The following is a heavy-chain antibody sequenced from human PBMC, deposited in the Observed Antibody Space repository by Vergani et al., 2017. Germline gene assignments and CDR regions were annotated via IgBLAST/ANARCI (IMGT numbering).Heavy chain of an antibody. CDR1: GFTFDDYA. J-gene: IGHJ3*02. CDR3: ARRQSSGWYLVGSDFAFDI. Sequence: EVQLVESGGGLVQPGRSLRLSCAASGFTFDDYAMHWVRQAPGKGLEWVSGISWNSGSIGYADSVKGRFTISRDNAKNSLYLQMNSLRAEDTALYYCARRQSSGWYLVGSDFAFDIWGQGTMVTVSS. CDR2: ISWNSGSI. V-gene: IGHV3-9*01. D-gene: IGHD6-19*01.